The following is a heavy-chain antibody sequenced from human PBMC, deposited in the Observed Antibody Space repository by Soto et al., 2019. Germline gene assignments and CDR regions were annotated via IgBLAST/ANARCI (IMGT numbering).Heavy chain of an antibody. Sequence: PGGSLRLSCAASGFTFDDYAMHWVRQAPGKGLEWVSGISWNSGSIGYADFVKGRFTISRDNAKNSLYLQMNSLRAEDTALYYCAKDAITMVRGVISYYGMDVWGQGTTVTVSS. D-gene: IGHD3-10*01. CDR1: GFTFDDYA. CDR2: ISWNSGSI. J-gene: IGHJ6*02. CDR3: AKDAITMVRGVISYYGMDV. V-gene: IGHV3-9*01.